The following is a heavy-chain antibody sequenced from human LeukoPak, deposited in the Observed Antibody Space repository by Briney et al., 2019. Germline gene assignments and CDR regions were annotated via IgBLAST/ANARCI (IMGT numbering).Heavy chain of an antibody. V-gene: IGHV1-2*04. J-gene: IGHJ4*02. CDR2: INPNSGGT. Sequence: GASVKVSCKASGYTFTGYYMHWVRQAPGQGLEWMGWINPNSGGTNYAQKFQGWVTMTRDTSISTAYMELSRLRSDDTAVYYCARVSGWYEAWDYFDYWGQGTPVTVSS. CDR1: GYTFTGYY. D-gene: IGHD6-19*01. CDR3: ARVSGWYEAWDYFDY.